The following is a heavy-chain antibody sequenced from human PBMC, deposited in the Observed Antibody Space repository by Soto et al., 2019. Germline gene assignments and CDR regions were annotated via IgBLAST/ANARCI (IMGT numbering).Heavy chain of an antibody. CDR1: GYTCTSYG. CDR2: ISADKGNT. J-gene: IGHJ3*02. CDR3: ARDRLIVVARRCGSPFPFDAFDI. V-gene: IGHV1-18*04. Sequence: QVQLVQSGAEVKKPGASVKFSCKASGYTCTSYGISCVRQAPGPGREWMGGISADKGNTNYSQKPQGRVTMTTDTSTSTAYMELRSLRSDDTAVYYCARDRLIVVARRCGSPFPFDAFDIWGQGTMVTVSS. D-gene: IGHD3-22*01.